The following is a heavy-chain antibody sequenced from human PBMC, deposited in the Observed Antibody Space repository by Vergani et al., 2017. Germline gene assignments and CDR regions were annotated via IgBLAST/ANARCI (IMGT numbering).Heavy chain of an antibody. D-gene: IGHD3-9*01. CDR1: GFTFTSSA. Sequence: QMQLVQSGPEVKKPGTSVKVSCKASGFTFTSSAVQWVRQARGQRLEWIGWIVVGSGNTNYAQKFQERVTITRDMSTSTAYMELSSLRSEDTAVYYCARDLYSRLLTVTAFDIWGQGTMVTVSS. V-gene: IGHV1-58*01. CDR2: IVVGSGNT. CDR3: ARDLYSRLLTVTAFDI. J-gene: IGHJ3*02.